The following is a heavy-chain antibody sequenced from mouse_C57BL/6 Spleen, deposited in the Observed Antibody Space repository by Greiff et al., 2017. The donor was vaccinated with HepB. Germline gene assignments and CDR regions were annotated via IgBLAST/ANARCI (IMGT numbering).Heavy chain of an antibody. J-gene: IGHJ2*01. D-gene: IGHD1-3*01. V-gene: IGHV1-50*01. CDR1: GYTFTSYW. Sequence: VKLQQPGAELVKPGASVKLSCKASGYTFTSYWMQWVKQRPGQGLEWIGEIDPSDSYTNYNQKFKGKATLTVDTSSSTAYMQLSSLTSEDSAVYYCARLELTYFDYWGQGTTLTVSS. CDR2: IDPSDSYT. CDR3: ARLELTYFDY.